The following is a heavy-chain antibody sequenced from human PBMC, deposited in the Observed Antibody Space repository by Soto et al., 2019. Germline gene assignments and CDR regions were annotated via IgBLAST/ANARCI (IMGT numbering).Heavy chain of an antibody. CDR2: ISSSGSTI. J-gene: IGHJ5*02. Sequence: PGGSLRLSCAASGFTFSSYEMNWVRQAPGKGLEWVSYISSSGSTIYYADSVKGRFTISRDNAKNSLYLQMNSLRAKATAVYYCARAPPRDGPPGPWGQGTLVTVSS. V-gene: IGHV3-48*03. CDR3: ARAPPRDGPPGP. CDR1: GFTFSSYE.